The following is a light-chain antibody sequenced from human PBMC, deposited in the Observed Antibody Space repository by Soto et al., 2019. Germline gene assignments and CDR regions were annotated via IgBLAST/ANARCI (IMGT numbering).Light chain of an antibody. Sequence: WYQQLPGKAPNLLIYDASSLQSGVPSRFSGSGSGTEFTLTISSLQPDDFATYYCQQDSSYFRTFGQGTKVDIK. J-gene: IGKJ1*01. CDR3: QQDSSYFRT. CDR2: DAS. V-gene: IGKV1-5*01.